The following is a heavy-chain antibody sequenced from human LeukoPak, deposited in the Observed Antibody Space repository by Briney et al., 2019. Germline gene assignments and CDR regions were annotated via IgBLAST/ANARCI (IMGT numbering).Heavy chain of an antibody. D-gene: IGHD3-22*01. J-gene: IGHJ4*02. Sequence: ASVKVSCKASGYTFTSYYMHWVRQAPGQGLEWMGIINPSGGSTSYAQKFQGRVTMTRDTSASTVYMELSSLRSEDTAVYYCARRGAYYYDSSGYSNFDYWGQGTLVTVSS. CDR1: GYTFTSYY. CDR3: ARRGAYYYDSSGYSNFDY. CDR2: INPSGGST. V-gene: IGHV1-46*01.